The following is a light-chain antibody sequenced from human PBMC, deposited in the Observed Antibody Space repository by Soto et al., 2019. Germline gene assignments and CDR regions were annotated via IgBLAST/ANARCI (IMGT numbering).Light chain of an antibody. J-gene: IGKJ1*01. CDR1: QSISSSY. V-gene: IGKV3-20*01. CDR3: QQYSSTFWT. Sequence: EIVLTQSPGTLSLSPGERTTLSCRASQSISSSYLAWYQQKPGQAPRLLVYGASSRATGIPDRFSGCGSGTDFTLTISRLEPEDFALYYCQQYSSTFWTLGQGTKVEIK. CDR2: GAS.